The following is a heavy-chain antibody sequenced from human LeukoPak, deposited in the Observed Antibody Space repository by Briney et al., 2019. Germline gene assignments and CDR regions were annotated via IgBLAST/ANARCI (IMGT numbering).Heavy chain of an antibody. D-gene: IGHD3-16*01. CDR1: GFTFSSYW. J-gene: IGHJ4*02. CDR2: IKQDGSEK. Sequence: PGGSLRLSCAASGFTFSSYWMSWVRQAPGKGLEWVANIKQDGSEKYYVDSVKGRFTISRDNAKNSLYLQMNSLRAEDTAVYYCAREDYGGSYTQRISAFDYWGQETLVTVSS. V-gene: IGHV3-7*01. CDR3: AREDYGGSYTQRISAFDY.